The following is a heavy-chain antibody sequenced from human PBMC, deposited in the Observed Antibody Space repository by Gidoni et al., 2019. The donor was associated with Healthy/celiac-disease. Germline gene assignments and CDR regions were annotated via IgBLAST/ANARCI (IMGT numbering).Heavy chain of an antibody. D-gene: IGHD6-19*01. CDR3: AKKRGQWLETGWFDP. J-gene: IGHJ5*02. Sequence: EVQLLESGGGLVQPGGSLRLSCAASAFTFSSYAMSWVRQAPGKGLEWVSAISGSGGSTYYADSVKGRFTISRDNSKNTLYLQMNSLRAEDTAVYYCAKKRGQWLETGWFDPWGQGTLVTVSS. V-gene: IGHV3-23*01. CDR2: ISGSGGST. CDR1: AFTFSSYA.